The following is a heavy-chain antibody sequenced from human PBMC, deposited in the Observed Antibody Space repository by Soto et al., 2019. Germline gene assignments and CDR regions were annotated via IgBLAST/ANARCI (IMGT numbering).Heavy chain of an antibody. CDR2: IYNDGTYS. V-gene: IGHV3-74*01. CDR3: TRGPRPISTGTGAY. J-gene: IGHJ4*02. Sequence: GGTLRLSCPASGFIFKMYCMYWVRHIPGKGLVWISRIYNDGTYSDYADSVMRRFTISRDDVNDTLYLQMNNLRAEDSGLYYCTRGPRPISTGTGAYWGQGTQVTVSS. D-gene: IGHD3-10*01. CDR1: GFIFKMYC.